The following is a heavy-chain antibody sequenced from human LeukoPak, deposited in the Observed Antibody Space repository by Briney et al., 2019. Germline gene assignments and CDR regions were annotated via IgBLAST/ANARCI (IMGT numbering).Heavy chain of an antibody. V-gene: IGHV4-39*07. CDR1: GGSIYSSSYY. CDR3: ARDYYDSSGYYYLDY. D-gene: IGHD3-22*01. Sequence: SETLSLTCTVSGGSIYSSSYYWGWIRQPPGKGLEWIGSIYYSGTTYHNPSLQSRVTISIDTSKNQFSLKLNSVTAADTAVYYCARDYYDSSGYYYLDYWGQGTLVTVSS. CDR2: IYYSGTT. J-gene: IGHJ4*02.